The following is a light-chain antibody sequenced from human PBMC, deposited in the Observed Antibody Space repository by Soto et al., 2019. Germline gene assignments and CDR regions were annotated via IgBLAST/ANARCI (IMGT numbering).Light chain of an antibody. Sequence: QSALTQPPSVSGAPGQRVTISCTGSSSNIGAGYDVHWYQQLPGTAPKLLIYGNSNRPSGVPDRFSGSKSGTSASLAITGLQAEDEADYYCSSYTSRTTYVFGTGTKVTVL. V-gene: IGLV1-40*01. J-gene: IGLJ1*01. CDR1: SSNIGAGYD. CDR3: SSYTSRTTYV. CDR2: GNS.